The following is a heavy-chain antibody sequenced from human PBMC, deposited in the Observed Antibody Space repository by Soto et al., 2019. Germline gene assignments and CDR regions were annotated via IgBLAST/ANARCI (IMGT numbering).Heavy chain of an antibody. CDR2: MNEDGGTT. Sequence: EVQLVESGGGLVRPGGSLRLSCAASGFTFSSYWMHWVRKAPGKGLGCVSRMNEDGGTTDYADSVKGRFTISRDNAKNTLYLQMNSLRVEDTYVYYCQRDLSGRADVWGQGTTVTVSS. CDR1: GFTFSSYW. V-gene: IGHV3-74*02. CDR3: QRDLSGRADV. J-gene: IGHJ6*02. D-gene: IGHD3-10*01.